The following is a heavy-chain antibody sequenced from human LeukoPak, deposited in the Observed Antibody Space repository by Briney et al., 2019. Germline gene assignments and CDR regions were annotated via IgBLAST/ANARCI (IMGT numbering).Heavy chain of an antibody. J-gene: IGHJ3*02. V-gene: IGHV1-69*05. Sequence: SVKVSCKASGGTFSSYAISWVRQPPGQGLEWVGGIIPIFGTANYAQKFQGRVTITTDESTSTAFMELSSLRSEATAVYYCAIKVYGDTLGGAFDSAGQGTMVTVYS. CDR2: IIPIFGTA. D-gene: IGHD4-17*01. CDR1: GGTFSSYA. CDR3: AIKVYGDTLGGAFDS.